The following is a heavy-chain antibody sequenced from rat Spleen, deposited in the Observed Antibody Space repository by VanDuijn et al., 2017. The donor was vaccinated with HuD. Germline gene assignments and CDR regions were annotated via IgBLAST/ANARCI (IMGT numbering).Heavy chain of an antibody. D-gene: IGHD1-12*03. V-gene: IGHV5-29*01. J-gene: IGHJ4*01. CDR1: GFTFSNYD. CDR3: ARHHYDGYYHGPVLGVMDA. CDR2: ISYDGTAT. Sequence: EVQLVESGGGLVQPGRSLKVSCAASGFTFSNYDMAWVRQAPTKGLEWVASISYDGTATYYRDSVKGRFTLSRDNAKSTLYLQMGSLRSEDTASYYCARHHYDGYYHGPVLGVMDAWGQGASVTVSS.